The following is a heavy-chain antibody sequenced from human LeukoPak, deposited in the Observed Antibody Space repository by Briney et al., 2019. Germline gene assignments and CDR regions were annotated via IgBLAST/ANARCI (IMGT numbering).Heavy chain of an antibody. J-gene: IGHJ4*02. CDR1: GFTFDDYA. CDR3: ARDRALYDSRRGYYYTEDDY. D-gene: IGHD3-22*01. CDR2: ISWNSGSI. V-gene: IGHV3-9*01. Sequence: SGGSLRLSCAASGFTFDDYAMHWVRQAPGKGLEWVSGISWNSGSIGYADSVKGRFTISRDNAKSSLYLQMNSLRADDTAVYYCARDRALYDSRRGYYYTEDDYWGQGTLVTVPS.